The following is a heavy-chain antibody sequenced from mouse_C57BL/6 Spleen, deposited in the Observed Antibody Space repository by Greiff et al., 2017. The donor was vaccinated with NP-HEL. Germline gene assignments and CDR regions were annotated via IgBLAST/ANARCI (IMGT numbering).Heavy chain of an antibody. CDR2: IWSDGST. CDR3: ARHKGDDYDRDWYFDV. D-gene: IGHD2-4*01. Sequence: QVQLKESGPGLVAPSQSLSITCTVSGFSLTSYGVHWVRQPPGKGLEWLVVIWSDGSTTYNSALKSRLSISKDNSKSQVFLKMNSLQTDDTAMYYCARHKGDDYDRDWYFDVWGTGTTVTVSS. CDR1: GFSLTSYG. J-gene: IGHJ1*03. V-gene: IGHV2-6-1*01.